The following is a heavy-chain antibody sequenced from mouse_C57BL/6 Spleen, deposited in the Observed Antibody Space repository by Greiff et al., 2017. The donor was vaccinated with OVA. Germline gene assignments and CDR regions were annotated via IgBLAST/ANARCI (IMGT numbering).Heavy chain of an antibody. V-gene: IGHV1-80*01. CDR3: ARAPYDYDGAWFAY. D-gene: IGHD2-4*01. CDR2: IYPGDGDT. J-gene: IGHJ3*01. Sequence: VQRVESGAELVKPGASVKISCKASGYAFSSYWMNWVKQRPGKGLEWIGQIYPGDGDTNYNGKFKGKATLTADKSSSTAYMQLSSLTSEDSAVYFCARAPYDYDGAWFAYWGQGTLVTVSA. CDR1: GYAFSSYW.